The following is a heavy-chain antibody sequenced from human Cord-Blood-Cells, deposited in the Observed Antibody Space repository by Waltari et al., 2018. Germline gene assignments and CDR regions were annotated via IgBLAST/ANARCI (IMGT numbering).Heavy chain of an antibody. V-gene: IGHV4-39*01. CDR2: IYYSGST. Sequence: QLQLQESGPGLVKPSETLSLTCTVSGGSISSSSYYWGWIRKPPGKGLEWIGSIYYSGSTYYNPSLKSRVTISVDTSKNQFSLKLSSVTAADTAVYYCARLYSSSWFDYWGQGTLVTVSS. CDR3: ARLYSSSWFDY. D-gene: IGHD6-13*01. CDR1: GGSISSSSYY. J-gene: IGHJ4*02.